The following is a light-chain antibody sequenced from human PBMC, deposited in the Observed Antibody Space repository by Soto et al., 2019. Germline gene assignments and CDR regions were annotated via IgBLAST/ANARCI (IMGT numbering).Light chain of an antibody. Sequence: EIVLTQSPATLSLSAGERATVSCRTRQTVTGNYLALYHQKPGQAPRLLIHSASSRATGIPDRFSASGTGTDFTLTISRLEPEYSAVYYCQQYSASPRTFGQGTKVDIK. V-gene: IGKV3-20*01. CDR2: SAS. CDR1: QTVTGNY. CDR3: QQYSASPRT. J-gene: IGKJ1*01.